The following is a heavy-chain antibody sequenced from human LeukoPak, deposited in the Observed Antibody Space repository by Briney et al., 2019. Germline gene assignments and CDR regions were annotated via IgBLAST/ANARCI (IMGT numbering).Heavy chain of an antibody. V-gene: IGHV3-30*18. J-gene: IGHJ4*02. D-gene: IGHD3-10*01. Sequence: PGGSLRLSCAASGFTFSTYGMYWVRQAPGKGLEWVAVISYDGSNKYYADSVTGRFIISRDNSENTLYLQMDSLRPEDTAVNYCAKGYSYYGTGPCDYWGQGTLVTFSS. CDR3: AKGYSYYGTGPCDY. CDR1: GFTFSTYG. CDR2: ISYDGSNK.